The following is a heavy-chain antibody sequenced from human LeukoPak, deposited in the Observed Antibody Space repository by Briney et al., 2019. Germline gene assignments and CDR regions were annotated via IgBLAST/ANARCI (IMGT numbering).Heavy chain of an antibody. D-gene: IGHD6-13*01. CDR3: ASSPPRIAAAGGGD. CDR1: GYTFTGYY. CDR2: INPNSGGT. J-gene: IGHJ4*02. V-gene: IGHV1-2*02. Sequence: ASVKVSCKASGYTFTGYYMHWVRQAPGQGLEWMGWINPNSGGTNYAQKFQGRVTMTRDTSISTAYMELSSLRSEDTAVYYCASSPPRIAAAGGGDWGQGTLVTVSS.